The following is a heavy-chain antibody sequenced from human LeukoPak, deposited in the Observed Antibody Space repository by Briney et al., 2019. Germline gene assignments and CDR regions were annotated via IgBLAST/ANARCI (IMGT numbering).Heavy chain of an antibody. CDR2: ISGSADNT. J-gene: IGHJ4*02. CDR1: GFTLSSYA. Sequence: GSLRLSCAASGFTLSSYAMSWVRQAPGEGLEWISTISGSADNTNYAEAVKGRFTISRDNSKNTMYLQMNSLRAEDTAVYYCAKQGFGCWGQGTLVTVSS. CDR3: AKQGFGC. V-gene: IGHV3-23*01.